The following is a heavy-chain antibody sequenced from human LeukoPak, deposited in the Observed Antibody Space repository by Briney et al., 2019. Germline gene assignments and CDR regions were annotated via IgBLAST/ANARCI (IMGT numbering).Heavy chain of an antibody. V-gene: IGHV1-69*05. CDR1: GGTFSSYA. CDR2: IIPIFGTA. Sequence: ASVKVSCKASGGTFSSYAISWVRQAPGQGLEWMGGIIPIFGTANYAQKFQGRVTITTDESTSTAYMELSSLRSEDTAVYYCARGDPYYYDSSGYYWCDPWGQETLVTISS. CDR3: ARGDPYYYDSSGYYWCDP. J-gene: IGHJ5*02. D-gene: IGHD3-22*01.